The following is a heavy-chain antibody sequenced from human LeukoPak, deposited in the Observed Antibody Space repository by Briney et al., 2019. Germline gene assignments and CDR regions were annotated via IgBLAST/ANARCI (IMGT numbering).Heavy chain of an antibody. Sequence: GESLRLSCAASRFSVSNNYVNWVRQAPGKGLEWVAVIYTSGTTKAADSVKGRFTISRDNSKNTVFLQMNGLRPEDTAVYYCAKDMGIDPWGQGTLVTVFS. CDR2: IYTSGTT. J-gene: IGHJ5*02. D-gene: IGHD2-15*01. V-gene: IGHV3-66*01. CDR1: RFSVSNNY. CDR3: AKDMGIDP.